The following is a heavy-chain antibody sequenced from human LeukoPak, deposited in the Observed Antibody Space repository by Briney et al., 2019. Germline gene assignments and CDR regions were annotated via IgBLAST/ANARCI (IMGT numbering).Heavy chain of an antibody. CDR1: GGSFSGYY. CDR3: AELGITMIGGV. Sequence: LSLTCAVYGGSFSGYYWSWIRQPPGKGLEWVSYISSSGSTKKYADSVKGRFTISRDNAKNSLYLQMNSLRAEDTAVYYCAELGITMIGGVWGKGTTVTISS. D-gene: IGHD3-10*02. V-gene: IGHV3-11*04. CDR2: ISSSGSTK. J-gene: IGHJ6*04.